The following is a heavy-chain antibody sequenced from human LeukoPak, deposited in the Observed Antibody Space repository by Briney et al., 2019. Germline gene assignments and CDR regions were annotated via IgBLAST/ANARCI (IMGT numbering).Heavy chain of an antibody. D-gene: IGHD4-11*01. V-gene: IGHV3-30*18. J-gene: IGHJ4*02. CDR2: ISYDGSNK. CDR3: AKGDYSNYVRSYFDY. CDR1: GFTFSSYG. Sequence: GGSLRLSCAASGFTFSSYGMHWVRQAPGKGLEWVAVISYDGSNKYYADSVKGRFTISRDNSKNTLYLQMNNLRAEDTAVYYCAKGDYSNYVRSYFDYWGQGTLVTVSS.